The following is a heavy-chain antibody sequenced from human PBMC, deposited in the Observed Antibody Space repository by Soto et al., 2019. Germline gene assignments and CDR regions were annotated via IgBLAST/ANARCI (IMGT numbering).Heavy chain of an antibody. CDR1: GGSISSYY. D-gene: IGHD3-16*01. J-gene: IGHJ4*02. CDR3: ARVRSWGSYYFDY. Sequence: SETLSLTCTVSGGSISSYYWSWIRQPPGKGLEWIGYIYYTGSTNYNPSLRSRVTISVDTSKDQFSLKLSSVTAADTAVYYCARVRSWGSYYFDYWGQGTLVTVSS. V-gene: IGHV4-59*01. CDR2: IYYTGST.